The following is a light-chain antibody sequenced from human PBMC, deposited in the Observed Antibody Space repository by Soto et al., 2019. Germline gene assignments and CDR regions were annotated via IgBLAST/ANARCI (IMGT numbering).Light chain of an antibody. CDR2: DAS. V-gene: IGKV3-15*01. J-gene: IGKJ1*01. CDR1: QSVSTN. CDR3: QQYDKWPPGWT. Sequence: EIVMTQSPATLSVSPGQRATLFCRASQSVSTNLAWFQQKPGQAPRLLIYDASSRATGSPARFSGSGSGTEFTLTISSLQSEDFAVYYCQQYDKWPPGWTFGQGTKV.